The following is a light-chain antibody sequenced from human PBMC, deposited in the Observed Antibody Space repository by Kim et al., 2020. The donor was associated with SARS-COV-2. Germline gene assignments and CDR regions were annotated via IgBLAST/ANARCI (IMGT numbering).Light chain of an antibody. V-gene: IGLV1-47*01. CDR2: RNN. Sequence: GQRGTISCSGSSCNIGSKYVCWYQQLPGTAPKLLIYRNNQRPSGVPDRFSGSKSGTSASLAISGLRSEDEADYYCAAWDDSLSGWVFGGGTQLTVL. CDR3: AAWDDSLSGWV. J-gene: IGLJ3*02. CDR1: SCNIGSKY.